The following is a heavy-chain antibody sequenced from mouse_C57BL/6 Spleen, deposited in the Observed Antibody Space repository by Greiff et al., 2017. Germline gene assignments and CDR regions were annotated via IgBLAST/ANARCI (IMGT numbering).Heavy chain of an antibody. CDR3: ARSDYGNYFDY. CDR2: IYPGDGDT. Sequence: QVQLKESGAELVKPGASVKISCKASGYAFSSYWMNWVKQRPGKGLEWIGQIYPGDGDTNYNGKFKGKATLTADKSSSTAYMQLSSLTSEDSAVXFCARSDYGNYFDYWGQGTTLTVSS. D-gene: IGHD2-1*01. V-gene: IGHV1-80*01. CDR1: GYAFSSYW. J-gene: IGHJ2*01.